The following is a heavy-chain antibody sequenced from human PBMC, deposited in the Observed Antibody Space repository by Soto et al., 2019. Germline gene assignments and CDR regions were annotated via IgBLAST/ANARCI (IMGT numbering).Heavy chain of an antibody. D-gene: IGHD1-1*01. V-gene: IGHV3-23*01. J-gene: IGHJ4*02. Sequence: PGGSLRLSCVVSGFTSGFTFSNYAMNWVRQAPGKGLEQVAGISGSANIAYYADSVKGRFTISRDNDKNTVFLEMNSLRAEDTAVYYCAKVFSPQRGNYFVYWCPGTLLTVFS. CDR3: AKVFSPQRGNYFVY. CDR1: GFTFSNYA. CDR2: ISGSANIA.